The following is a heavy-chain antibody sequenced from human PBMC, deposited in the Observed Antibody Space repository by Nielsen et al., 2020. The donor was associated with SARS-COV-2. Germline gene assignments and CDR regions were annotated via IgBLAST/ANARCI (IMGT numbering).Heavy chain of an antibody. CDR2: ISSSSSTI. Sequence: GESLKISCAASGFTFSSYSMNWVRQAPGKGLEWVSYISSSSSTIYYADSVKGRFTISRDNAKNSLYLQMNSLRDEDTAVYYCARFSQPQYDFWSGYYTAQHFDYWGQGTLVTVSS. D-gene: IGHD3-3*01. V-gene: IGHV3-48*02. CDR1: GFTFSSYS. J-gene: IGHJ4*02. CDR3: ARFSQPQYDFWSGYYTAQHFDY.